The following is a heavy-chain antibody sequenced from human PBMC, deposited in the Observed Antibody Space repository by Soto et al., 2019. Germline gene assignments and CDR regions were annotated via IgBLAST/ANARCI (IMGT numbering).Heavy chain of an antibody. D-gene: IGHD3-10*01. Sequence: EVQLVETGGGLIQPGGSLRLSCAASGLIVSTNYMNWVRQAPGKGLEWVSVLYSGGSTHYAGSVKGRFIISRDNSKHTLYLQINSLRAEDTAVYYCARDRPGDEGDAFDIWGHGTLVTVSS. V-gene: IGHV3-53*02. CDR3: ARDRPGDEGDAFDI. CDR2: LYSGGST. J-gene: IGHJ3*02. CDR1: GLIVSTNY.